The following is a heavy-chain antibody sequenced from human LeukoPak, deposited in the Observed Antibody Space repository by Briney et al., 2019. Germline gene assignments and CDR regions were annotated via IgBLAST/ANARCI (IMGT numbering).Heavy chain of an antibody. J-gene: IGHJ4*02. Sequence: SGGSLRLSCAASGFTFSSYWMSWVRQAPGKGLEWVANIKQDGSEKYYVDSVKGRFTISRDSAKNSLYLQMNSLRAEDTAVYYCARGVGANAFDYWGQGTLVTVSS. CDR1: GFTFSSYW. CDR3: ARGVGANAFDY. CDR2: IKQDGSEK. D-gene: IGHD1-26*01. V-gene: IGHV3-7*01.